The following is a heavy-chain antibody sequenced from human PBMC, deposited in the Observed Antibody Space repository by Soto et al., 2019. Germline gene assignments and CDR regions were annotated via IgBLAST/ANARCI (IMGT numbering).Heavy chain of an antibody. V-gene: IGHV1-69*13. J-gene: IGHJ4*02. CDR3: AREVATMQPGDGYRYGAFEY. D-gene: IGHD5-18*01. CDR1: GGTFSSYA. Sequence: SVKVSCKASGGTFSSYAISWVRQAPGQGLEWMGGIIPIFGTPNYAQKFQGRVTITADESTSTAYMELSSLRSEDTAVYYCAREVATMQPGDGYRYGAFEYWGQGTLVTVSS. CDR2: IIPIFGTP.